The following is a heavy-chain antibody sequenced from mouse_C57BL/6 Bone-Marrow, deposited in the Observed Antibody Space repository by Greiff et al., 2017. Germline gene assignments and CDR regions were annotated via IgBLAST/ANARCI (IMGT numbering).Heavy chain of an antibody. CDR1: GYTFTSYW. J-gene: IGHJ1*03. Sequence: VQLQQPGAELVRPGTSVKLSCKASGYTFTSYWMHWVKQRPGQGLEWIGVIDPSDSYTNYNQKFKGKATLTVDTSSSTAYMQLRSLTSEDSAVYYCARLLRRWYFDVWGTGTTVTVSA. V-gene: IGHV1-59*01. CDR2: IDPSDSYT. CDR3: ARLLRRWYFDV. D-gene: IGHD1-2*01.